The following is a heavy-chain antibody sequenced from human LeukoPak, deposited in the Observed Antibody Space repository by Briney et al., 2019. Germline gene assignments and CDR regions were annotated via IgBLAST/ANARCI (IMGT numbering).Heavy chain of an antibody. CDR1: GLTFSDYA. CDR3: TRDYYYDSSGHKGDDAFEI. D-gene: IGHD3-22*01. CDR2: IRANAYEGTT. J-gene: IGHJ3*02. V-gene: IGHV3-49*04. Sequence: PGRSLRLSCSASGLTFSDYAMTWVRQAPGKGLEWVGFIRANAYEGTTEYAASVKGRFTISRDDSRSVAYLQLNSLKSEDTAVYYCTRDYYYDSSGHKGDDAFEIWGQGTMVTVSS.